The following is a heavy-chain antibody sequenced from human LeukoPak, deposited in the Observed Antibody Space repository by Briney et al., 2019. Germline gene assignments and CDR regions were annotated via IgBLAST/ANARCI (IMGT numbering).Heavy chain of an antibody. CDR2: IYTSGST. V-gene: IGHV4-4*09. CDR3: ARLNWNYDRFDP. D-gene: IGHD1-7*01. J-gene: IGHJ5*02. Sequence: SETLSLTCTVSGGSISSYYWSWIRQPPGKGLEWIGYIYTSGSTNYNPSLKSRVTISVDTSKNQFSLKLSSVTAADTAVYYCARLNWNYDRFDPWGQGTLVTVSS. CDR1: GGSISSYY.